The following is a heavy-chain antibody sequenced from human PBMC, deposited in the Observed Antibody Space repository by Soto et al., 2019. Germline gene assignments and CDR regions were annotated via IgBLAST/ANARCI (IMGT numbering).Heavy chain of an antibody. V-gene: IGHV4-4*02. CDR1: GGSISSSNW. Sequence: QVQLQESGPGLVKPSGTLSLTCAVSGGSISSSNWWSWVRQPPGKGLEWIGEIYHSGSTNYNPSLTSRVTRSVDKSKNHFSLQLSSVASADTAVYYCARDSPVSYYGSGSYNWFDPWGQGTLVTVSS. CDR2: IYHSGST. J-gene: IGHJ5*02. D-gene: IGHD3-10*01. CDR3: ARDSPVSYYGSGSYNWFDP.